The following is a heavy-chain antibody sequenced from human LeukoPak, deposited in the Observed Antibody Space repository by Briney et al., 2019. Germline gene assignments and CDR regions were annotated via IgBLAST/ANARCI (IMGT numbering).Heavy chain of an antibody. Sequence: SETLSLTCTVSSGSITNYWSWIRPPPGKGLEYIGHIYYTGTTDYNPSLKSRVTMSVDTSKSQFSLRLTSVTASDTAVYFCAGAPNQHYFDYWGQGTLVAVSS. CDR1: SGSITNY. J-gene: IGHJ4*02. CDR2: IYYTGTT. CDR3: AGAPNQHYFDY. V-gene: IGHV4-59*01.